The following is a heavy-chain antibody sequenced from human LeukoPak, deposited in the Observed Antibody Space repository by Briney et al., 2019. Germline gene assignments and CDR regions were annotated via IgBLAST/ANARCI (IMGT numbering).Heavy chain of an antibody. CDR2: INHSRST. CDR3: ARGPAAIHP. V-gene: IGHV4-34*01. Sequence: SETLSLTCAVYGGSFSGYYWSWIRQPPGKGLEWIGEINHSRSTNYNPSLKSRVTISVDTSKNQFFLKLTSVTAADTAVYYCARGPAAIHPWGPGTLVTVSS. J-gene: IGHJ5*02. CDR1: GGSFSGYY. D-gene: IGHD2-2*01.